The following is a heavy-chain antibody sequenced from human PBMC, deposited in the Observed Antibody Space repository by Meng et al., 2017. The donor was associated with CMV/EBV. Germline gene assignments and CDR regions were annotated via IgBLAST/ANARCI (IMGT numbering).Heavy chain of an antibody. Sequence: GSLRLSCTVSGGSISSYYWSWIRQPPGKGLEWIGYIYYSGSTNYNPSLKSRVTTSVDTSKNQFSLKLSSVTAADTAVYYCARANEHYDFWSGYYRAFDIWGQGTMVTVSS. V-gene: IGHV4-59*01. CDR2: IYYSGST. D-gene: IGHD3-3*01. CDR3: ARANEHYDFWSGYYRAFDI. CDR1: GGSISSYY. J-gene: IGHJ3*02.